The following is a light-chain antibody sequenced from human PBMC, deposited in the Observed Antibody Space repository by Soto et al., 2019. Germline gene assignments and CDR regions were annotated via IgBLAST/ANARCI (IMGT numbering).Light chain of an antibody. V-gene: IGLV2-11*01. Sequence: QSALTQPRSVSGSPGQSVTISCTRTSSDVGAYNYVSWYQHHSGKAPKVMIYDVSERPSGVPDRFSGSKSDNKASLTISWLQAEDEADYYCCSYAGSYSRVFGGGTKLTVL. J-gene: IGLJ3*02. CDR2: DVS. CDR3: CSYAGSYSRV. CDR1: SSDVGAYNY.